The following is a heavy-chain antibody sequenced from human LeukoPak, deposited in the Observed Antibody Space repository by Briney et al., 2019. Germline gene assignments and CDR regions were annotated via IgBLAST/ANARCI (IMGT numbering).Heavy chain of an antibody. D-gene: IGHD5-18*01. Sequence: GASVKVSCKASGYTFTGYYMHWVRQAPGQGLEWMGWINPNSGGTNYAQKFQGRVTMTRDTSISTAYMELSRLRSDDTAVYYCARGILRRSNTAMVLGDYWGQGTLVTVSS. CDR1: GYTFTGYY. J-gene: IGHJ4*02. CDR2: INPNSGGT. V-gene: IGHV1-2*02. CDR3: ARGILRRSNTAMVLGDY.